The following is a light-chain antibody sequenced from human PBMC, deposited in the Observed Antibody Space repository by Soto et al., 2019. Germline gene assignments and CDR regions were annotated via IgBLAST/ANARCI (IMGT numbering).Light chain of an antibody. CDR1: SSEIGAYDY. CDR3: FSFTTTSTHV. J-gene: IGLJ1*01. Sequence: AMTEHASVFGTIGKSITISCTGPSSEIGAYDYVSWFQQHPGKAPKLMISEVINRPSGVSNRFSRSKSGNTAYLTISGLQVEDEAEYFCFSFTTTSTHVFGNGTKVTVL. CDR2: EVI. V-gene: IGLV2-14*01.